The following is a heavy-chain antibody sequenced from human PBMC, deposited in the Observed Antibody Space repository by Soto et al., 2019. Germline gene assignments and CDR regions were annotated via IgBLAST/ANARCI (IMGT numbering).Heavy chain of an antibody. J-gene: IGHJ4*02. D-gene: IGHD6-13*01. CDR1: GFSFSIYT. CDR2: IGPSSNSI. Sequence: EVQLVESGGGLVKPGGSLRLSCAASGFSFSIYTMNWVRQAPGKGLEWVSSIGPSSNSIYYADSVKGRFTISRDNAKNSLYLQMNSLRAEDTAVYYCANGRTAAGTIRHWGQGTLVTVSS. CDR3: ANGRTAAGTIRH. V-gene: IGHV3-21*01.